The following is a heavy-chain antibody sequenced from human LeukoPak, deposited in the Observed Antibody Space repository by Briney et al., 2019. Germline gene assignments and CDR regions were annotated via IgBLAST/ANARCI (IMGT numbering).Heavy chain of an antibody. Sequence: SETLSLTCSVSGGSISRYFWSWIRQSPEKGLEWIGYIYYNENTNYSPSLKSRVTISVDTSKNQFSLKLSSVTAADTAVYYCARMELLPNNWFDPWGQGTLVTVSS. J-gene: IGHJ5*02. CDR3: ARMELLPNNWFDP. D-gene: IGHD1-26*01. CDR2: IYYNENT. V-gene: IGHV4-59*12. CDR1: GGSISRYF.